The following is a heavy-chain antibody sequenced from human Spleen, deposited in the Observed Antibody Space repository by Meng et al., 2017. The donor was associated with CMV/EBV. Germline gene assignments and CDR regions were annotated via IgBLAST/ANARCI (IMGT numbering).Heavy chain of an antibody. Sequence: GGSLRLSCAISGFSLSTNYMAWVRQAPGKGLEWVSVVHASGTTFYADSVKGRFTISRDNSKNTFYLQMNSLRHEDTAVYYCAREYSSGWSLGTWGQGTLVTVSS. J-gene: IGHJ5*02. CDR2: VHASGTT. V-gene: IGHV3-53*01. CDR1: GFSLSTNY. D-gene: IGHD6-19*01. CDR3: AREYSSGWSLGT.